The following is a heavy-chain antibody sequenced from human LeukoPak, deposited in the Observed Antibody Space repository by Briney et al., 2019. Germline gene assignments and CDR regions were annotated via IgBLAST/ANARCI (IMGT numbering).Heavy chain of an antibody. Sequence: SETLSLTCAVYGGSFSGYYWSWIRQPPGKGLEWIGEINHSGSTNYNPSLKSRVTISVDTSKNQFSLKLSSVTAADTAVYYCARCIVGATWFDPWGQGTLVTVSS. CDR1: GGSFSGYY. CDR3: ARCIVGATWFDP. V-gene: IGHV4-34*01. CDR2: INHSGST. D-gene: IGHD1-26*01. J-gene: IGHJ5*02.